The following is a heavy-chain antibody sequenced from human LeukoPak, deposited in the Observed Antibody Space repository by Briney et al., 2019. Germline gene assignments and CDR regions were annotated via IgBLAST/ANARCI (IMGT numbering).Heavy chain of an antibody. J-gene: IGHJ5*02. D-gene: IGHD2-2*01. CDR2: INHSGST. CDR3: ASKDIVVVPAATGVGNWFDP. CDR1: GGSFSGYY. Sequence: SETLSLTCAVYGGSFSGYYWSWIRQPPGKGLEWIGEINHSGSTNYNPSLKSRVTISVDTSKNQFSLKLSSVTAADTAVYYCASKDIVVVPAATGVGNWFDPWGQGTLVTVSS. V-gene: IGHV4-34*01.